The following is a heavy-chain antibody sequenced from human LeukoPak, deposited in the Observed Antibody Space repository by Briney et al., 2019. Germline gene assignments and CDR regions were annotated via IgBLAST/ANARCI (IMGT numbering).Heavy chain of an antibody. V-gene: IGHV4-34*01. Sequence: SETLSLTCAVYGGSFSGYYWSWIRQPPGKGLEWIGEINHSGGTNYNPSLKSRVTISVDTSKNQFSLKLSSVTAADTAVYYCARERKGDFWSGYYKNHYYYYMDVWGKGTTVTVSS. CDR2: INHSGGT. CDR1: GGSFSGYY. D-gene: IGHD3-3*01. CDR3: ARERKGDFWSGYYKNHYYYYMDV. J-gene: IGHJ6*03.